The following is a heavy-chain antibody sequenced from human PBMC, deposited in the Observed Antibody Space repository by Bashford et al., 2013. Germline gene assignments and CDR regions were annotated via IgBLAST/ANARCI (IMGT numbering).Heavy chain of an antibody. CDR2: INPNSGGT. CDR1: GYSFIGSY. CDR3: ARGVRGHFGWLFAYFFDS. D-gene: IGHD3-9*01. Sequence: ASVKVSCKASGYSFIGSYIHWVRQAPGQGLEWMGCINPNSGGTTYAQNFQGAVTMTTDTSIDTAFLELSRLRAHDTAVYYCARGVRGHFGWLFAYFFDSWGQGTLVTVSS. V-gene: IGHV1-2*02. J-gene: IGHJ4*02.